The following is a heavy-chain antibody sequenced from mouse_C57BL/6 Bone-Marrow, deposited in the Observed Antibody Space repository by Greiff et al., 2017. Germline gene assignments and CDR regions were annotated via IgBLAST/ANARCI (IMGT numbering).Heavy chain of an antibody. CDR3: ASFYDGYVHYYAMDY. D-gene: IGHD2-3*01. CDR2: IGPGSGST. Sequence: QVQLQQSGAELVKPGASVKISCKASGYTFTDYYINWVKQRPGQGLEWIGKIGPGSGSTYYNEKFKGKATLTADKSSSTAYMQLSSLTSEDSAVYVCASFYDGYVHYYAMDYWGQGTSVTVSS. J-gene: IGHJ4*01. V-gene: IGHV1-77*01. CDR1: GYTFTDYY.